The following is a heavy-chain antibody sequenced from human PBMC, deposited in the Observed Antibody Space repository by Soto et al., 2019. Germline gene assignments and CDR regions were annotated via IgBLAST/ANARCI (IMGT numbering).Heavy chain of an antibody. CDR1: GGSISSGDYY. V-gene: IGHV4-30-4*01. D-gene: IGHD1-26*01. J-gene: IGHJ4*02. Sequence: SETLSLTCTVSGGSISSGDYYWSWIRQPPGKGLEWIGYIYYSGSTYYNPSLKSRVTISVDTSKNQFSLKLSSVTAADTAVYYCARDSGSYYGTFDYWGQGTLVTVSS. CDR3: ARDSGSYYGTFDY. CDR2: IYYSGST.